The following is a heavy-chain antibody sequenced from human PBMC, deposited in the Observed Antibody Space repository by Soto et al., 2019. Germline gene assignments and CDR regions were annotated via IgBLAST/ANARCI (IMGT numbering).Heavy chain of an antibody. CDR1: GGSISSGGYY. Sequence: SETLSLTCTVSGGSISSGGYYWSWIRQHPGKSLEWIGYIYYSGSTYYNPSLKSRVTISVDTSKNQFSLKLSSVTAADTAVYYCARGYYDFWSGYSPNNWFDPWGQGTLVTVSS. CDR3: ARGYYDFWSGYSPNNWFDP. J-gene: IGHJ5*02. CDR2: IYYSGST. D-gene: IGHD3-3*01. V-gene: IGHV4-31*03.